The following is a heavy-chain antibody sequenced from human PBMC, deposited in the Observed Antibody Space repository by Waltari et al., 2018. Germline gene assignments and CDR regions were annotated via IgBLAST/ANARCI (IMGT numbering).Heavy chain of an antibody. J-gene: IGHJ6*02. CDR3: ARDAARYYYDSSGYRSYYYYYGMDV. CDR1: GFTFSSYS. D-gene: IGHD3-22*01. Sequence: EVQLVESGGGLVKPGGSLRLSCAASGFTFSSYSMNWVRQAPGQGLEWVSSISSSSSYIYYADPVKGRSTITRDNAKNSLYLQMNSLRAEDTAVYYCARDAARYYYDSSGYRSYYYYYGMDVWGQGTTVTVSS. CDR2: ISSSSSYI. V-gene: IGHV3-21*01.